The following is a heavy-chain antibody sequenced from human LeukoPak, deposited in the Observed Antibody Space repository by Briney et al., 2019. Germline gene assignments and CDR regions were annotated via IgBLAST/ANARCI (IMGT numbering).Heavy chain of an antibody. CDR3: ARDDGSATLGFDS. Sequence: SVKVSCKASGTTFSRTAISWVRQAPGQGLEWMGGVIPILGTTNYAQKFQDRVSITTDESTSTAYMEVSSLRSVDTAVYYCARDDGSATLGFDSWGQGTLVTVSS. CDR1: GTTFSRTA. D-gene: IGHD1-26*01. CDR2: VIPILGTT. J-gene: IGHJ4*02. V-gene: IGHV1-69*05.